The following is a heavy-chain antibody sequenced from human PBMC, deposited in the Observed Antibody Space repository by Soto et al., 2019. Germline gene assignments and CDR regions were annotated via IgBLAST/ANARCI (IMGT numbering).Heavy chain of an antibody. CDR3: ARDRLGYYFDY. J-gene: IGHJ4*02. CDR1: GGSISSYY. Sequence: SETLSLTCTVSGGSISSYYWSWIRQPPGKGLEWIGYIYYSGSTNYNPSLKSRVTISVDTSKNQFSLKLSSVTAADTAVYYCARDRLGYYFDYWGQGNLVTVS. V-gene: IGHV4-59*01. CDR2: IYYSGST. D-gene: IGHD5-12*01.